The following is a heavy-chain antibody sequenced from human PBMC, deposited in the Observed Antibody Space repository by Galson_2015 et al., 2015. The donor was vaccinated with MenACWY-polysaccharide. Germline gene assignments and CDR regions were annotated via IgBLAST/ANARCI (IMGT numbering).Heavy chain of an antibody. CDR1: GFTFSSYA. CDR2: IDNSGFTT. V-gene: IGHV3-23*01. D-gene: IGHD1-14*01. Sequence: SLRLSCAASGFTFSSYAMAWVRQAPGKGLEWVSSIDNSGFTTYYAGSVKGRFTMSRDNPKSTLFLQMNSLRAEDTALYYCARITSGGCDYWGQGSLVTVSS. J-gene: IGHJ4*02. CDR3: ARITSGGCDY.